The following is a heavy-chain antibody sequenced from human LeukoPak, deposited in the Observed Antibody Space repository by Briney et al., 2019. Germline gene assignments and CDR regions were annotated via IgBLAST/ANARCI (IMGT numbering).Heavy chain of an antibody. CDR3: ARRSSRGYYGSGSYYNGNPPSWFDP. V-gene: IGHV4-39*01. D-gene: IGHD3-10*01. CDR1: GGSISSSSYY. CDR2: IYYSGST. Sequence: PSETLSFTCTVSGGSISSSSYYWGWIRQPPGKWLAWIGSIYYSGSTYYNPSLKSRVTISVDTSKNQFSLKLSSVTAADTAVYYCARRSSRGYYGSGSYYNGNPPSWFDPWGQGTLVTVSS. J-gene: IGHJ5*02.